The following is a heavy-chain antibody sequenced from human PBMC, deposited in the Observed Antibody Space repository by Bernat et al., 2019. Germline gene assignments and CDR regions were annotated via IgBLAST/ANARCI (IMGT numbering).Heavy chain of an antibody. J-gene: IGHJ4*02. CDR3: ARALWFLDRARCMDY. CDR1: GFTFRSYT. V-gene: IGHV3-30*10. Sequence: QLQLVESGGGVVQPGRSLRLSCAASGFTFRSYTMPWVRQAPGKGLEWVAVISSEGKSIHYTDSVRSGFTISSDDSENTRHVQMNGLRGDDAAVYYCARALWFLDRARCMDYWGQGIMVTVSS. D-gene: IGHD3/OR15-3a*01. CDR2: ISSEGKSI.